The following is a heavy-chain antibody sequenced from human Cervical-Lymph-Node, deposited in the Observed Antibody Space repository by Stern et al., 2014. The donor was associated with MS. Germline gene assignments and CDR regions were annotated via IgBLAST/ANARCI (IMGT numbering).Heavy chain of an antibody. J-gene: IGHJ4*02. CDR3: ARVSYDFWSGYYPFDY. CDR2: IYYSGST. CDR1: GGSVSSGRYY. Sequence: VQLVESGPGLVKPSETLSLTCTVSGGSVSSGRYYWSWIRQPPGKGLEWIGYIYYSGSTNYNPSLKSRVTISVDTSKNQFSLKLSSVTAADTAVYYCARVSYDFWSGYYPFDYWGQGTLVTVSS. D-gene: IGHD3-3*01. V-gene: IGHV4-61*01.